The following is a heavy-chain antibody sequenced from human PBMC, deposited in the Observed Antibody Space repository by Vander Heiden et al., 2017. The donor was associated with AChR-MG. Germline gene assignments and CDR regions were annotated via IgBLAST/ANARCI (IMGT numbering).Heavy chain of an antibody. CDR2: INHSGST. CDR3: ARGRGVVRGAEQATSRDYYYYMDV. V-gene: IGHV4-34*01. Sequence: QVQLQQWGAGLLKPSETLSLTCAVYGGSFSGYYWSWIRQPPGKGLGWIGAINHSGSTNYNPSLKSRVTISVDTSKNQFALKLSSVTAADTAVYYCARGRGVVRGAEQATSRDYYYYMDVWGKGTTVTVSS. J-gene: IGHJ6*03. D-gene: IGHD3-10*01. CDR1: GGSFSGYY.